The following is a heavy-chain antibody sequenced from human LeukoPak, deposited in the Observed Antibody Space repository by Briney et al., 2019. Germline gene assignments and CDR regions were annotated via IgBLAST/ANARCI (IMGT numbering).Heavy chain of an antibody. J-gene: IGHJ4*02. D-gene: IGHD5-12*01. CDR3: ARRLARLRHFDY. V-gene: IGHV4-34*01. CDR2: INHSGST. CDR1: GGSFSDCY. Sequence: SETLPLTCAVYGGSFSDCYWSWIRQPPGKGLEWIGEINHSGSTNYNPFLKSRVTISVDTSKNQFSLKLSSVTAADTAVYYCARRLARLRHFDYWGQGTLVTVSS.